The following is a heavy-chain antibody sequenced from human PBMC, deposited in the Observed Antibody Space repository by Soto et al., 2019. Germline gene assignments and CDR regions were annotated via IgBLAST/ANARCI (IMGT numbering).Heavy chain of an antibody. Sequence: QVQLQQWGAGLLKPSETLSLTCAVYGGSFSGYYWSWIRQPPGKGLEWIGEINHSGSTNYNPSLKSQATISVTTSKNKFSLKLSSVPAADTAVYYCARPAIAAAVSAFDYWGQGTLVTVSS. V-gene: IGHV4-34*01. D-gene: IGHD6-13*01. J-gene: IGHJ4*02. CDR3: ARPAIAAAVSAFDY. CDR2: INHSGST. CDR1: GGSFSGYY.